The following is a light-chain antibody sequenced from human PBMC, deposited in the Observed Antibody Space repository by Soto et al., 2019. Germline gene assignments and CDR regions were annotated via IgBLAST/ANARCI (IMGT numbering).Light chain of an antibody. Sequence: DIQMTQSPSTLSASVGDRVTITCRASQSISSWLAWYQQKPGKAPKLLIYKASSLESGVPSRFSGSGSGTEXXLXISXXQPDDFATYYCQQYKSYSITFGQGTRLEIK. CDR2: KAS. J-gene: IGKJ5*01. CDR1: QSISSW. V-gene: IGKV1-5*03. CDR3: QQYKSYSIT.